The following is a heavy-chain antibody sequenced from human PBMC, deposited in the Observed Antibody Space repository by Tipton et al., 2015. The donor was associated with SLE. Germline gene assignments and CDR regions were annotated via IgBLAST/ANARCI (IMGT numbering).Heavy chain of an antibody. CDR1: GGSISGSNYY. CDR3: AREGDYDSSGSYYFDY. CDR2: LYHTGST. D-gene: IGHD3-22*01. V-gene: IGHV4-39*07. Sequence: TLSLTCTVSGGSISGSNYYWAWIRQPPEKGLEWVGNLYHTGSTHYNPSLRNRVTISIDTSKNQFSLKLSSVTAADTAVYYCAREGDYDSSGSYYFDYWGQGTLVTVSS. J-gene: IGHJ4*02.